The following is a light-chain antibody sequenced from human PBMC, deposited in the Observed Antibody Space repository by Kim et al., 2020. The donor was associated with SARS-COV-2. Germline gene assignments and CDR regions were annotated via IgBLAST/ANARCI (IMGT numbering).Light chain of an antibody. CDR2: GAS. Sequence: SPEERDIHSRRGSQSIDSSFAWYTQTPGQAPRPLLYGASTRATGVPARISGSASGSDFTLPIITLQSGDFGIYYCQQYNNWFPYTFGQGTKLEIK. J-gene: IGKJ2*01. CDR3: QQYNNWFPYT. V-gene: IGKV3-15*01. CDR1: QSIDSS.